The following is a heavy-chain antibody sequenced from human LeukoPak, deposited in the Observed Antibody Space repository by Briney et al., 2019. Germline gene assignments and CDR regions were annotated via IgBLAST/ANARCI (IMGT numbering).Heavy chain of an antibody. D-gene: IGHD2-15*01. Sequence: GASVKVSCKASGYTFTGYYMHWVRQAPGQGLEWMGWINPNSGGTNYAQKFQGRVTMTRDTAISTAYMELSRLRSDDTAVYYCAREVEGYCSGGSCSHYFDYWGQGPRSPSPQ. CDR1: GYTFTGYY. CDR2: INPNSGGT. V-gene: IGHV1-2*02. CDR3: AREVEGYCSGGSCSHYFDY. J-gene: IGHJ4*02.